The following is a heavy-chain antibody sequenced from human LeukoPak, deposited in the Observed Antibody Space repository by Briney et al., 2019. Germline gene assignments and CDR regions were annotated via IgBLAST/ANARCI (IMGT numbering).Heavy chain of an antibody. V-gene: IGHV3-23*01. CDR2: ISGSGGST. CDR3: AKQGGGTHDY. J-gene: IGHJ4*02. CDR1: GFTFSSYA. Sequence: PGGSLRLSCAASGFTFSSYAMSWVRQAPGKGLEWVSAISGSGGSTYYADSVKGRFTISRDNSKNALYVQMDSLRAEDTAVYYCAKQGGGTHDYWGQGTLVTVSS. D-gene: IGHD1-26*01.